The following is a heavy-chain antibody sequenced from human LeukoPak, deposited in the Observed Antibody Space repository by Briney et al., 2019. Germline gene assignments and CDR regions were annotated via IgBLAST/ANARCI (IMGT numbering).Heavy chain of an antibody. CDR2: ISGSGGST. Sequence: RSLRLSCAASGFTFSSYGMSWVRQAPGKGLEWVSAISGSGGSTYYADSVKGRFTISRDNSKNTLYLQMNSLRAEDTAVYYCARIAVAGGYFDYWGQGTLVTVSS. J-gene: IGHJ4*02. D-gene: IGHD6-19*01. CDR3: ARIAVAGGYFDY. V-gene: IGHV3-23*01. CDR1: GFTFSSYG.